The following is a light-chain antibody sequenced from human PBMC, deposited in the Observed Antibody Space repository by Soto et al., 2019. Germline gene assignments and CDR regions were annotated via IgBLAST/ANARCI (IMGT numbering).Light chain of an antibody. J-gene: IGKJ2*01. CDR3: QQYGNSPYT. CDR2: GAS. V-gene: IGKV3-20*01. Sequence: EIVLTQSPGTLSLSPGERATLSCRANQSVSSSFLAWYQQKPGQAPRLLINGASSRATGIADRFSGSESGTDFTLTISRLEPEDFAVYYCQQYGNSPYTFGQGTKLEIK. CDR1: QSVSSSF.